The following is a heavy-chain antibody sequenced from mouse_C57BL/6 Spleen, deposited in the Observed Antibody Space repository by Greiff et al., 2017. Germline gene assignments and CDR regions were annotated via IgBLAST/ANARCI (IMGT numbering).Heavy chain of an antibody. D-gene: IGHD2-3*01. CDR3: ARRIYDGYYAMDY. CDR1: GFTFSSYT. J-gene: IGHJ4*01. V-gene: IGHV5-9*01. CDR2: ISGGGGNT. Sequence: DVMLVESGGGLVKPGGSLKLSCAASGFTFSSYTMSWVRQTPEKRLEWVATISGGGGNTYYPDSVKGRFTISRDNAKNTLYLQMSSLRSEDTALYYCARRIYDGYYAMDYWGQGTSVTVSS.